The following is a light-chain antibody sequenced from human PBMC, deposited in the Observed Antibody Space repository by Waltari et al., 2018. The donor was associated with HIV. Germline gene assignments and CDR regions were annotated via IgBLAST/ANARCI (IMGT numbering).Light chain of an antibody. CDR2: NTD. CDR1: SSNVGRTT. Sequence: QSVLTQPPSSSGTPGQRLTISCSASSSNVGRTTVNWYQHLPGAAPKLLILNTDERPSGVPDRFSGSKSGTSASLAISGLQSEDEADYYCAVWDDSLNAYVFGTGTTVTVL. V-gene: IGLV1-44*01. CDR3: AVWDDSLNAYV. J-gene: IGLJ1*01.